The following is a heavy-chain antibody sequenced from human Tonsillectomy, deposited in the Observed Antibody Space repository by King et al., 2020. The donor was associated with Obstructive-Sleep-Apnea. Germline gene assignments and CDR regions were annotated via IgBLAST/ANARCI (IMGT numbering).Heavy chain of an antibody. CDR3: ARQLVLDAFDI. CDR1: GGSISSSHW. D-gene: IGHD6-13*01. V-gene: IGHV4-4*02. J-gene: IGHJ3*02. Sequence: QLQESGPGLVKPSGTPSLTCAVSGGSISSSHWGSWGRQPPGKGLEWIGGIYHSGSPNYNPSPKSRVTTSLDKSNNQVSLKLSSVTAADTAVYYCARQLVLDAFDIWGQGTMVTVSS. CDR2: IYHSGSP.